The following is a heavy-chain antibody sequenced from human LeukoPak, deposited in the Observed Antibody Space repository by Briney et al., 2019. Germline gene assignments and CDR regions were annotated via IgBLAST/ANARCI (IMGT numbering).Heavy chain of an antibody. CDR3: ARGTTFDP. CDR1: GVSFSGYY. CDR2: INHSGST. D-gene: IGHD1-1*01. V-gene: IGHV4-34*01. J-gene: IGHJ5*02. Sequence: SETLSLTCAVYGVSFSGYYWSWIRQPPGKGLEWIGEINHSGSTNYNPSLKSRVTTSVDTSKNQFSLKLSSVTAADTAVYYCARGTTFDPWGQGTLVTVSS.